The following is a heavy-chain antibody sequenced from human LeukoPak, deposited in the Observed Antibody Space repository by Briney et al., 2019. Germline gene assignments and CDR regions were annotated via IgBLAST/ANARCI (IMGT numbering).Heavy chain of an antibody. CDR2: ISYDGSNK. J-gene: IGHJ4*02. CDR3: AKDQQGKNDVGLIVH. D-gene: IGHD7-27*01. Sequence: SGGSLRLSCAASGFTFSSYGMHWVRQAPGKGLEWVAVISYDGSNKYYADSVKGRFTISRDNSKNTLYLQMNSLRAEDTAVYYCAKDQQGKNDVGLIVHWGQGTLVTVSS. V-gene: IGHV3-30*18. CDR1: GFTFSSYG.